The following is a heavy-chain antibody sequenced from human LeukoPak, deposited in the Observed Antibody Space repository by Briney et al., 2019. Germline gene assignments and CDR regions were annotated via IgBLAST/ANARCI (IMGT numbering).Heavy chain of an antibody. CDR1: GFTFSSFV. J-gene: IGHJ4*02. V-gene: IGHV3-23*01. D-gene: IGHD2-8*02. CDR2: ISGSGVYK. Sequence: GGSLRLSCAASGFTFSSFVMSWVRQAPGKGLEWVSSISGSGVYKYYTDSVKGRFNISRDNSKNTLYVQMNSLRAEDTAVYYCAKVSCTGGTCSSFDYWGQGTLATVSS. CDR3: AKVSCTGGTCSSFDY.